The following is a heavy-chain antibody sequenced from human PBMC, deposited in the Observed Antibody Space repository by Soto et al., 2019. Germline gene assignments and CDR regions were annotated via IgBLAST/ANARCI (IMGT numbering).Heavy chain of an antibody. CDR1: GFTFSNYP. Sequence: LRLSCAASGFTFSNYPMNWVRQAPGKGLEWVSGITSGGNTYYADSVKGRFTISRDNSKNTLYLQVNSLRAEDTALYYCAKKTDSSGWHYWGPGTLVTVSS. CDR2: ITSGGNT. CDR3: AKKTDSSGWHY. D-gene: IGHD6-19*01. V-gene: IGHV3-23*01. J-gene: IGHJ4*02.